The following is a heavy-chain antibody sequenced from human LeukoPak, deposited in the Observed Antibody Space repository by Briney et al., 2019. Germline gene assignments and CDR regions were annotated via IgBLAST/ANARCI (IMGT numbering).Heavy chain of an antibody. CDR1: GYSISSGYY. D-gene: IGHD3-22*01. J-gene: IGHJ4*02. CDR2: IYHSGST. V-gene: IGHV4-38-2*02. CDR3: TRPYYYDSSDSPDY. Sequence: SETLSLTCTVSGYSISSGYYWGWIRQPPGKGLEWIGSIYHSGSTYYNPSLKSRVTISVDTSKNQFSLKLSSVTAADTAVYFCTRPYYYDSSDSPDYWGQGTLVTVSS.